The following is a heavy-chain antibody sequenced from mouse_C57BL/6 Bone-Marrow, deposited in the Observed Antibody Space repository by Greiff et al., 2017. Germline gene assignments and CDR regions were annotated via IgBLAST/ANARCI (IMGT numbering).Heavy chain of an antibody. D-gene: IGHD2-1*01. J-gene: IGHJ4*01. CDR2: INPGSGGT. CDR1: GYAFTNYL. V-gene: IGHV1-54*01. CDR3: AGNFYAMDY. Sequence: VQGVESGAELVRPGTSVKVSCKASGYAFTNYLIAWVKQRPGQGLEWIGVINPGSGGTTYNEKFKAKATLTADKSSSTAYMQLSSLTSEDSAVYFGAGNFYAMDYWGQGTSVTVSS.